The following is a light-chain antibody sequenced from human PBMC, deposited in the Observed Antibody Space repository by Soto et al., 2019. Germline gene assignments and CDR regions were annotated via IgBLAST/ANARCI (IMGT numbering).Light chain of an antibody. J-gene: IGLJ1*01. V-gene: IGLV2-8*01. CDR2: EVS. CDR1: SNDVGHSSF. Sequence: QSALTQPPSASGSPAQSVTISCTGNSNDVGHSSFISWYQQHPDKGPKLIIYEVSKRPSGVPDRFSGSKSGNTASLSVSGLQDEDEADYFCNAQADNGKHVFGTGTKLTVL. CDR3: NAQADNGKHV.